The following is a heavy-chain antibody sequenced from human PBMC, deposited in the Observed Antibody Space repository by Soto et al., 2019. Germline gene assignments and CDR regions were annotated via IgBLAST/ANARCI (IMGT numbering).Heavy chain of an antibody. CDR1: GFTFSSYA. CDR3: ARDRKDGYFDY. V-gene: IGHV3-53*01. Sequence: PGGSLRLSCAASGFTFSSYAMSWVRQAPGKGLEWVSVIYSGGSTYYADSVKGRFTISRDNSKNTLYLQMNSLRAEDTAVYYCARDRKDGYFDYWGQGTLVTVSS. J-gene: IGHJ4*02. D-gene: IGHD2-15*01. CDR2: IYSGGST.